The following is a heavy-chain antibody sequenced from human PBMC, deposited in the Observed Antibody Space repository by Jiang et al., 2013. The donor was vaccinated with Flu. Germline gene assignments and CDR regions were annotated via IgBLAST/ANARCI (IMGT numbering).Heavy chain of an antibody. CDR3: ARQIPAMITTAFDI. J-gene: IGHJ3*02. Sequence: PGLVKPSGTLSLTCAVSGGSISNTNWWSWVRQSPGKGLEWIGDIYQTGSTNYNPSLMSRVSISVDTSKSQFSLRLTSVTAADTAMYYCARQIPAMITTAFDIWGQGIMVTVSS. V-gene: IGHV4-4*02. CDR2: IYQTGST. D-gene: IGHD3-22*01. CDR1: GGSISNTNW.